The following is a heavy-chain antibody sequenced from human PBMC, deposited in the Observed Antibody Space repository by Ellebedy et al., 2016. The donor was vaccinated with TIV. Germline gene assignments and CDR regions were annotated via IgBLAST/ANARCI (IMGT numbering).Heavy chain of an antibody. CDR2: INHSGST. V-gene: IGHV4-34*01. Sequence: SETLSLXXAVYGGSFSGYYWSWIRQPPGKGLEWIGEINHSGSTNYNPSLKSRVTMSVDTSKNQFSLKLSSVTAADTAVYYCARDLSLGGWFDPWGQGTLVTVSS. D-gene: IGHD7-27*01. CDR1: GGSFSGYY. CDR3: ARDLSLGGWFDP. J-gene: IGHJ5*02.